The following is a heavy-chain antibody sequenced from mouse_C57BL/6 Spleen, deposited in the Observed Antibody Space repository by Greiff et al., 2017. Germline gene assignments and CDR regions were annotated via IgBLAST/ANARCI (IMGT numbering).Heavy chain of an antibody. D-gene: IGHD2-4*01. J-gene: IGHJ3*01. Sequence: EVQLVESGGGLVKPGGSLKLSCAASGFTFSDYGMHWVRQAPEKGLEWVAYISSGSSTIYYADTVKGRFPISRDNAKNTLFLQMTSLRSEDTAMYYCARPDYDYDRAWFAYWGQGTLVPVSA. V-gene: IGHV5-17*01. CDR2: ISSGSSTI. CDR3: ARPDYDYDRAWFAY. CDR1: GFTFSDYG.